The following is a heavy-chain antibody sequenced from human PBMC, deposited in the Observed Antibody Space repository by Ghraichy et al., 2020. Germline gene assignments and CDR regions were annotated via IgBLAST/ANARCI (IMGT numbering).Heavy chain of an antibody. D-gene: IGHD1-1*01. Sequence: GGSLRLSCVVSGFTFDDYAMHWVRQAPGKGLEWVSGISWGSGDIGYADSVMGRFTISRDNAKNSLYLQMNSLKSEDTAFYYCAKDKGSDWSDAAFDMWGQGTMVTVSS. J-gene: IGHJ3*02. V-gene: IGHV3-9*01. CDR1: GFTFDDYA. CDR2: ISWGSGDI. CDR3: AKDKGSDWSDAAFDM.